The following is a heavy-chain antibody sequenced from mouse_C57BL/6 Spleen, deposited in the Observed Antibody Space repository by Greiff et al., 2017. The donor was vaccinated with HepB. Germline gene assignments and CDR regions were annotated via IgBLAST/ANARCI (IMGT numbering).Heavy chain of an antibody. CDR2: IDPSDSET. CDR3: AGEGRDGYPYYFDY. V-gene: IGHV1-52*01. Sequence: QVQLQQPGAELVRPGSSVKLSCKASGYTFTSYWMHWVKQRPIQGLEWIGNIDPSDSETHYNQKFKDKATLTVDKSSSTAYMQLSSLTSEDSAVYYCAGEGRDGYPYYFDYWGQGTTLTVSS. D-gene: IGHD2-3*01. CDR1: GYTFTSYW. J-gene: IGHJ2*01.